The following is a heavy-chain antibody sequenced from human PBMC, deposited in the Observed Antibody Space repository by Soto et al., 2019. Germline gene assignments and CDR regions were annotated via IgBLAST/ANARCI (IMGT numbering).Heavy chain of an antibody. D-gene: IGHD3-3*01. CDR3: AKVLRFLEWREYYFDY. Sequence: GGSLRLSCAASGFTFDDYAMHWVRQAPGKGLEWVSGISWNSGSIGYADSVKGRFTISRDNAKNSLYLQMNSLRAEDTALYYCAKVLRFLEWREYYFDYWGQGTLVTVSS. V-gene: IGHV3-9*01. CDR2: ISWNSGSI. CDR1: GFTFDDYA. J-gene: IGHJ4*02.